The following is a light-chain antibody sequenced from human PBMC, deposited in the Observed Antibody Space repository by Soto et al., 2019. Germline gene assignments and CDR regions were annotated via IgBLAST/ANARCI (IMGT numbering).Light chain of an antibody. Sequence: EIVLTQSPATLSLSPGERATLSCRASQSVSSYLAWYQQQPGQAPRLLIYDASTRATGIPDRFIGSASGTDFTLTITSLSPEYVPVYYCIQSIHWRMTTLVPGT. V-gene: IGKV3-11*01. CDR2: DAS. J-gene: IGKJ3*01. CDR1: QSVSSY. CDR3: IQSIHWRMTT.